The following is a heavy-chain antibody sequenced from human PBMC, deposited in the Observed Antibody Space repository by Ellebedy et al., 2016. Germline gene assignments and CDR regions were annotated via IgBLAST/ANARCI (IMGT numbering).Heavy chain of an antibody. CDR2: IYYSGST. V-gene: IGHV4-59*13. D-gene: IGHD3-22*01. CDR1: GGSISSYY. CDR3: ARDSPRIQYYYDSSGYYGGDAFDI. J-gene: IGHJ3*02. Sequence: SETLSLXXTVSGGSISSYYWSWIRQPPGKGLEWIGYIYYSGSTNYNPSLKSRVTISVDTSKNQFSLKLSSVTAADTAVYYCARDSPRIQYYYDSSGYYGGDAFDIWGQGTMVTVSS.